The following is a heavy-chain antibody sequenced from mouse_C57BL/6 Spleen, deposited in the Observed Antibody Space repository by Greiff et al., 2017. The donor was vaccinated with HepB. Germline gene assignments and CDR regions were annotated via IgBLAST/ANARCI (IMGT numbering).Heavy chain of an antibody. J-gene: IGHJ3*01. Sequence: QVQLQQPGAELVRPGSSVKLSCKASGYTFTSYWMHWVKQRPIQGLEWIGNIDPSDSETHYNQKFKDKATLTVDKSSSTAYMQLSSLTSEDSAVYYCAREVYCSNSAWFAYWGQGTLVTVSA. V-gene: IGHV1-52*01. D-gene: IGHD2-5*01. CDR1: GYTFTSYW. CDR3: AREVYCSNSAWFAY. CDR2: IDPSDSET.